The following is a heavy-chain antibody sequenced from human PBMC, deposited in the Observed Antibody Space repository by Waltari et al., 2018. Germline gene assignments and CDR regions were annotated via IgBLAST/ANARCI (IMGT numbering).Heavy chain of an antibody. CDR3: ARASMIVVVITPSDAF. CDR2: ISYDGSNK. V-gene: IGHV3-30*01. J-gene: IGHJ3*01. Sequence: QVQLVESGGGVVQPGRSLRLSCAASGFTFSSYAMHWVRQAPGKGLEWVAVISYDGSNKYYADSVKGRFTISRDNSKNTLYLQMNSLRAEDTAVYYCARASMIVVVITPSDAF. CDR1: GFTFSSYA. D-gene: IGHD3-22*01.